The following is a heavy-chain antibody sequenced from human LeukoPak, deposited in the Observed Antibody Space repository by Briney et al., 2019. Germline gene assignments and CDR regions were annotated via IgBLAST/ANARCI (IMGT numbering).Heavy chain of an antibody. CDR1: GFTVSSSY. V-gene: IGHV3-53*01. CDR2: IYSGGNT. CDR3: ARFSSSSHKYYFDY. J-gene: IGHJ4*02. D-gene: IGHD2-2*01. Sequence: SGGSLRLSCVVSGFTVSSSYMSWVRQAPGKGLEWVSLIYSGGNTYYADSVKGRFTISSDNSKNTLSLQMNILRAEDTAVYYCARFSSSSHKYYFDYWGQGTLVTVSS.